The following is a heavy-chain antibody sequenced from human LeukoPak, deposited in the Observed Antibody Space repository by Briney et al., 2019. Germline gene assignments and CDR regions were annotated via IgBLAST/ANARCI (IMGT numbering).Heavy chain of an antibody. Sequence: GGSLRLSCAASGFTFSGHFLDWVRQAPGKGLEWVGRTRNKANSYITEYAASVKGRFTISRDDSKNSLYLQMSSLKTDDTAMYYCASIRGTFGYWGQGTLVTVSS. D-gene: IGHD1-26*01. CDR2: TRNKANSYIT. CDR1: GFTFSGHF. V-gene: IGHV3-72*01. CDR3: ASIRGTFGY. J-gene: IGHJ4*02.